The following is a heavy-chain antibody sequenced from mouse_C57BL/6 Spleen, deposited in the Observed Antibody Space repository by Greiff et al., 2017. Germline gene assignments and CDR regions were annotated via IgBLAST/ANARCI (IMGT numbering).Heavy chain of an antibody. CDR1: GFNIKDYY. CDR3: TIYGSSYLDY. J-gene: IGHJ4*01. Sequence: VQLQQSGAELVRPGASVKLSCTASGFNIKDYYMHWVKQRPEQGLEWIGRIDPEDGDTEYAPKFQGKATMTADTTSNTAYLQLSSLTSEDTAVYYCTIYGSSYLDYWGQGTSVTVSS. CDR2: IDPEDGDT. D-gene: IGHD1-1*01. V-gene: IGHV14-1*01.